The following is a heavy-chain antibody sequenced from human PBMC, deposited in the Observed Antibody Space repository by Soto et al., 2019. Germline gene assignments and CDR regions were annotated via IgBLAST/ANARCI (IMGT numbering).Heavy chain of an antibody. CDR3: ASARSIAARPDQYNWFDP. Sequence: PSVKVSCKASGGTFSSYAISWVRQAPGQGLEWMGGIIPIFGTANYAQKFQGRVTITADESTSTAYMELSSLRSEDTAVYYCASARSIAARPDQYNWFDPWGQGTLVTVSS. CDR2: IIPIFGTA. V-gene: IGHV1-69*13. J-gene: IGHJ5*02. CDR1: GGTFSSYA. D-gene: IGHD6-6*01.